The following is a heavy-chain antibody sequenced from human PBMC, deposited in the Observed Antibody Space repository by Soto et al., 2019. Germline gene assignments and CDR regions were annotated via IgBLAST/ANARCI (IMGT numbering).Heavy chain of an antibody. D-gene: IGHD6-13*01. CDR1: GGSFSGYY. Sequence: SETLSLTCAVYGGSFSGYYWSWIRQPPGKGLEWIGEINHSGSTNYNPSLKSRVTISVDKSKNQFSLKLGSVAAADTAVYYCATVGAAAGTRAFDIWGQGTMVTVSS. J-gene: IGHJ3*02. CDR3: ATVGAAAGTRAFDI. CDR2: INHSGST. V-gene: IGHV4-34*01.